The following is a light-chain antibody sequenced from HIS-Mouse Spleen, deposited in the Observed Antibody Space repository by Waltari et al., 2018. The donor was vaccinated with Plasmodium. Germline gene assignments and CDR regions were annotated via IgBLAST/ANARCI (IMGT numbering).Light chain of an antibody. V-gene: IGLV3-10*01. Sequence: SYELTQPPSVSVSPGQTARITCPGDALPKTYAYWYQQKSGQAPVLVIYEDSKRPSGIPERFPGSSSGTMATLTISGAQVEDEADYYCYSTDSSGNHRVFGGGTKLTVL. CDR2: EDS. CDR3: YSTDSSGNHRV. J-gene: IGLJ3*02. CDR1: ALPKTY.